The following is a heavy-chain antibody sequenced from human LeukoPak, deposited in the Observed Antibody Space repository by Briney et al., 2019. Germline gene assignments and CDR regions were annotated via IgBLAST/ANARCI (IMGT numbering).Heavy chain of an antibody. CDR3: AFGLLPRQYFDY. CDR2: FDPEDGET. Sequence: ASVKVSCKVSGYTLTELSMHWVRQAPGKGLEWMGGFDPEDGETIYAQKFQGRVTMTEDTSTDTAYMELSSLRSEDTAVYYCAFGLLPRQYFDYWGQGTLVTVSS. D-gene: IGHD2-15*01. J-gene: IGHJ4*02. V-gene: IGHV1-24*01. CDR1: GYTLTELS.